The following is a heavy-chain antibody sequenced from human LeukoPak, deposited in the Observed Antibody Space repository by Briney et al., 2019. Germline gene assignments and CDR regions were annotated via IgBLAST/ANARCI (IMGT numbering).Heavy chain of an antibody. CDR2: INHSGST. D-gene: IGHD1-26*01. Sequence: PSETLSLTCAVYGGSFSGYYWSWIRQPPGKGLEWIEEINHSGSTNYNPSLKSRVTISVDTSKNQFSLKLSSVTAADTAVYYCASIVGANHDAFDIWGQGTMVTVSS. CDR3: ASIVGANHDAFDI. J-gene: IGHJ3*02. CDR1: GGSFSGYY. V-gene: IGHV4-34*01.